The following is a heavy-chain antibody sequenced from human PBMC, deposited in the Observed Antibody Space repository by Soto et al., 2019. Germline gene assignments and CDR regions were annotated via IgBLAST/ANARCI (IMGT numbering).Heavy chain of an antibody. J-gene: IGHJ6*02. CDR2: ISAHNEDT. CDR1: GYNFANYG. CDR3: ARDAAYNDFWGGVMELYSYNMDV. V-gene: IGHV1-18*01. D-gene: IGHD3-3*01. Sequence: QVQLVQSEAEVKKPGASLKVSCRASGYNFANYGISWVRQAPGQGLEWMGWISAHNEDTKYAQKVQGRVTMTADTSTSTAYIEMWSLRSDDTAVYYCARDAAYNDFWGGVMELYSYNMDVWGQGTTVTV.